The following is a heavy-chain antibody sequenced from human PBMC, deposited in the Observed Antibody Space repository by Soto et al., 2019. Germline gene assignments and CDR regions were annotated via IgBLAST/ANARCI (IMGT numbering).Heavy chain of an antibody. CDR3: AKENCLHGGCFSFDY. D-gene: IGHD2-15*01. J-gene: IGHJ4*02. V-gene: IGHV4-38-2*02. CDR2: IYHSGTT. Sequence: PSETLSLTCTVSGYSISNGYHWAWIRQPPGKGLEWIGSIYHSGTTFYNPSLKNQVIISVDTSNNQFSLQLTSVTAADTAIYYCAKENCLHGGCFSFDYWGQGTPVTVPQ. CDR1: GYSISNGYH.